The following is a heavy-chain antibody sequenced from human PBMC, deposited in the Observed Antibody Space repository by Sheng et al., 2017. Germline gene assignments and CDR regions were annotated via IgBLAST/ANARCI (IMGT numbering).Heavy chain of an antibody. CDR1: GFAFNQYA. J-gene: IGHJ4*02. CDR3: ARGRWLHSRSYYFDS. D-gene: IGHD3-10*01. Sequence: QVQLVESGGGVVQPGRSLRLSCAASGFAFNQYAIHWVRQAPGKELEWVAVISTEGNNKHYADSVEGRFIISRDNSKNTLYLQMTGLRVDDTGVYYCARGRWLHSRSYYFDSWGQGTLVTVSS. V-gene: IGHV3-30*07. CDR2: ISTEGNNK.